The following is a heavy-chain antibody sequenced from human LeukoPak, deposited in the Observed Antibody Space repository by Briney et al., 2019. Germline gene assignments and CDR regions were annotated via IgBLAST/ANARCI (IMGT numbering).Heavy chain of an antibody. CDR2: ISSSSSYI. Sequence: PGGSLRLSCAASGFTFSSYSMNWVRQAPGKGLEWVSSISSSSSYIYYADSVKGRFTISRDNAKNSLYLQMNSLRAEDTAVYYCARNYRSKRYCSGGSCPWYAFGIWGQGTMVTVSS. V-gene: IGHV3-21*01. D-gene: IGHD2-15*01. CDR3: ARNYRSKRYCSGGSCPWYAFGI. CDR1: GFTFSSYS. J-gene: IGHJ3*02.